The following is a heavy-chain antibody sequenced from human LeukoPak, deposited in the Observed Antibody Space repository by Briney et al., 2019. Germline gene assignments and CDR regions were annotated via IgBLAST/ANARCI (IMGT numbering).Heavy chain of an antibody. CDR2: ISAYNGNT. Sequence: ASVKVSCKASGYTFTSYGISWVRQAPGQGLEWMGWISAYNGNTNYAQKLQGRVTMTTDTSTSTAYMELRSLRSDDTAVYYCAREGPWSGELLPPSFDYWAREPWSPSPQ. J-gene: IGHJ4*02. CDR3: AREGPWSGELLPPSFDY. D-gene: IGHD3-10*01. V-gene: IGHV1-18*01. CDR1: GYTFTSYG.